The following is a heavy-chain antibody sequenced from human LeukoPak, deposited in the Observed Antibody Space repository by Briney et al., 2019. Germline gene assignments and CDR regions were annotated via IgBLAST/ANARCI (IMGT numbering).Heavy chain of an antibody. CDR3: ARDLGGPDY. Sequence: GESLKISCKGSGYSFTSYWIAWVRQMPGKGLEWMGWISAYNGNTNYAQKLQGRVTMTTDTSTSTAYMELRSLRSDDTAAYYCARDLGGPDYWGQGTLVTVSS. CDR1: GYSFTSYW. V-gene: IGHV1-18*04. D-gene: IGHD3-16*01. J-gene: IGHJ4*02. CDR2: ISAYNGNT.